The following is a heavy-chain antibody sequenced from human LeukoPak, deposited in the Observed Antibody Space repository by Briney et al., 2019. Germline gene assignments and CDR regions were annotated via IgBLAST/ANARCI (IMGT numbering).Heavy chain of an antibody. CDR2: IYYSGST. CDR1: GGSISSSSYY. J-gene: IGHJ6*02. Sequence: SETLSLTCTVSGGSISSSSYYWGWIRQPPGKGLEWIGSIYYSGSTNYNPSLKSRVTISVDTSKNQFSLKLSSVTAADTAVYYCARAGTSVYYYYGMDVWGQGTTVTVSS. V-gene: IGHV4-39*07. D-gene: IGHD2-2*01. CDR3: ARAGTSVYYYYGMDV.